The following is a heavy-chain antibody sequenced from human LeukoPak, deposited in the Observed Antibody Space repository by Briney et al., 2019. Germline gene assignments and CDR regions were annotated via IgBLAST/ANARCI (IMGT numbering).Heavy chain of an antibody. V-gene: IGHV1-46*01. J-gene: IGHJ4*02. CDR1: GYTFSNYC. CDR2: INPSGGTT. Sequence: ASVKVSCKASGYTFSNYCIHWVRQAPGQGLEWMGIINPSGGTTAYAQNFRDRVTMTTDMSTTSVYMELSSLRSDDTALYFCARRENCGGDCSSFDLWGQGTLVTVSS. CDR3: ARRENCGGDCSSFDL. D-gene: IGHD2-21*02.